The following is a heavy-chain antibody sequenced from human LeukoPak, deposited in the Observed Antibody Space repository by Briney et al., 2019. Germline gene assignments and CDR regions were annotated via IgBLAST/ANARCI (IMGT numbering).Heavy chain of an antibody. Sequence: GGSLRLSCAASGFTFSSYSMNWVRQAPGKGLEWVSYISSSSSTIYYADSVKGRFTISRDNAKNSPYLQMNSLRAEDTAVYYCARDRGVRGPWGQGTLVTVSS. D-gene: IGHD3-10*01. J-gene: IGHJ4*02. V-gene: IGHV3-48*01. CDR2: ISSSSSTI. CDR3: ARDRGVRGP. CDR1: GFTFSSYS.